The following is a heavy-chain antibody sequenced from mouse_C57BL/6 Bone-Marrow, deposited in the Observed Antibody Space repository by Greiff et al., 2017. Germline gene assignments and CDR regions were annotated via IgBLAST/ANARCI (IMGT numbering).Heavy chain of an antibody. V-gene: IGHV14-4*01. Sequence: EVQLKESGAELVRPGASVKLSCTASGFNIKDDYMHWVKPRPEQGLEWIGWIDPENGDTEYASKFQGKATITADTSSNTACLQLSSLTSEDTAVYYCTTSHWYFDVWGTGTTVTVSS. CDR2: IDPENGDT. J-gene: IGHJ1*03. CDR3: TTSHWYFDV. CDR1: GFNIKDDY.